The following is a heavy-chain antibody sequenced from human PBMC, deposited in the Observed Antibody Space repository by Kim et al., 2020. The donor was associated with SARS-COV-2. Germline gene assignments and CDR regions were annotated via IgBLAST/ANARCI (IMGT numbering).Heavy chain of an antibody. CDR3: ARATGDCKSASCYRYFD. CDR1: GFTFSRHW. Sequence: GGSLRLSCAASGFTFSRHWMHWVRQAPGKGLVWVSRINGDGTSTSYADSVKDRFTISRDNAKNTLYLQMNSLRVEDTAVYYCARATGDCKSASCYRYFD. V-gene: IGHV3-74*01. J-gene: IGHJ4*01. CDR2: INGDGTST. D-gene: IGHD2-2*02.